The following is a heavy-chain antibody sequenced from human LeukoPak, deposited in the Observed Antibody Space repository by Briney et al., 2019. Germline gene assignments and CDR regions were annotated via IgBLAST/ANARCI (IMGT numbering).Heavy chain of an antibody. D-gene: IGHD1-26*01. Sequence: GGSLRLSCAASGFMFNGYSMTWVRQAPGKGLEWVSYISGGSDYIFYTDSVKGRFTISRDNAKKSLYLQLNSLRVEDTAVYYCARWGLGPSFDYWGQGTLVTVSS. CDR1: GFMFNGYS. V-gene: IGHV3-21*01. CDR2: ISGGSDYI. CDR3: ARWGLGPSFDY. J-gene: IGHJ4*02.